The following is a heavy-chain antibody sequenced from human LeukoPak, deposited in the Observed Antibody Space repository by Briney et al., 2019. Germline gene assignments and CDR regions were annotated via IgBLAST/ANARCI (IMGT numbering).Heavy chain of an antibody. V-gene: IGHV3-23*01. CDR2: IFGRDVGT. Sequence: VGSLRLSCAASGVIFSKYAMSCVPQAPGKRLEWVSDIFGRDVGTYYADSVKGRFTVSRDDPKNTLYLQMNTLRVEDTAVYYCAKWGDYDILTGYYDSDYWGHGTLVIVSS. CDR1: GVIFSKYA. D-gene: IGHD3-9*01. J-gene: IGHJ4*01. CDR3: AKWGDYDILTGYYDSDY.